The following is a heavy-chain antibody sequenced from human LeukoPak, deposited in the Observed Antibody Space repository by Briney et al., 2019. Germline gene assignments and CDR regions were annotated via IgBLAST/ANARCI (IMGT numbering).Heavy chain of an antibody. D-gene: IGHD2-2*01. Sequence: ASVKVSCKASGYTFTSYDINWVRQATGQGLEWMGWMNPNSGNTGYAQKFQGRVTLTRNTSISTAYMELSSLRAEDTAVYYCARERVDYQLLSKRGVYYFDYWGQGTVVTVSS. J-gene: IGHJ4*02. CDR2: MNPNSGNT. V-gene: IGHV1-8*01. CDR3: ARERVDYQLLSKRGVYYFDY. CDR1: GYTFTSYD.